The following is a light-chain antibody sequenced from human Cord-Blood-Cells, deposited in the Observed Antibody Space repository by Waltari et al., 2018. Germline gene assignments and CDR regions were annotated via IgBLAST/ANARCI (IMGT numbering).Light chain of an antibody. CDR1: SSDVGGYNY. CDR3: SSYTSSSTLV. J-gene: IGLJ1*01. Sequence: QPALTQPAPASGSPAQPSTISCTGTSSDVGGYNYVSWYQQHPGKAPKLMIYEVSNRPSGVSNRFSGSKSGNTASLTISGLQAEDEADYYCSSYTSSSTLVFGTGTKVTVL. CDR2: EVS. V-gene: IGLV2-14*01.